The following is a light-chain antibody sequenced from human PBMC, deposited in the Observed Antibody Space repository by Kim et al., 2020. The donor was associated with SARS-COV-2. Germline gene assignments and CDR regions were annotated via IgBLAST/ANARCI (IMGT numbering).Light chain of an antibody. CDR3: NSRDTSGNHLVV. Sequence: LGQNISITWRRDSLKIYCATWYQQRPGQAPVLVIYGKNNRPSGIPDRFSGSSSVNTASLTITGAQAEDEADYYCNSRDTSGNHLVVFGGGTQLTVL. V-gene: IGLV3-19*01. CDR2: GKN. J-gene: IGLJ2*01. CDR1: SLKIYC.